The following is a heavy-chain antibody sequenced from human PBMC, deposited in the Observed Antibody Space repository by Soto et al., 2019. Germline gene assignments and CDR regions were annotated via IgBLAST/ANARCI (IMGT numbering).Heavy chain of an antibody. CDR2: IIPISDTT. Sequence: QVQLVQSGAEVKKPGSSVKVSCKASGGTFSSYAISWVRQAPGQGLEWMGGIIPISDTTNYAQKFQGRVTITADESTSTASMEVSSLRSEDTAVYYCARSQGSSTSLEIYYYYYYGMDVWGQGTTVTVSS. V-gene: IGHV1-69*01. CDR3: ARSQGSSTSLEIYYYYYYGMDV. J-gene: IGHJ6*02. D-gene: IGHD2-2*01. CDR1: GGTFSSYA.